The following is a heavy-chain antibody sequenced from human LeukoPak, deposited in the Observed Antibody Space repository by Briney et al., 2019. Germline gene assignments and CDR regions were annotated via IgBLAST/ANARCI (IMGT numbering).Heavy chain of an antibody. CDR2: IYTSGST. J-gene: IGHJ3*02. D-gene: IGHD1-26*01. Sequence: SETLSLTCTVSGGSISSYYWSWIRQPAGKGLEWIGRIYTSGSTNYNPSLKSRVTMSVDTSKNQFSLKLSSVTAADTAVYYCARVNSGSYWGHDAFDIWGQGTMVTVSS. CDR1: GGSISSYY. CDR3: ARVNSGSYWGHDAFDI. V-gene: IGHV4-4*07.